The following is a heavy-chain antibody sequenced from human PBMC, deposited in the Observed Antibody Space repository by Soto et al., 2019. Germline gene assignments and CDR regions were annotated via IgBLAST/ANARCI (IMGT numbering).Heavy chain of an antibody. CDR1: GYTFTSSN. CDR2: MNPVNGNA. D-gene: IGHD6-19*01. V-gene: IGHV1-8*01. Sequence: QEQLVQSGAEAKRPGASVKVSCRASGYTFTSSNINWVRQAAGQGPEWIGWMNPVNGNAAFAREFQGRVTMTRDTSTDTAYMEVGGLSSGDTAIYYCARAVGIAVTGLDLWGPGTLVTVSS. CDR3: ARAVGIAVTGLDL. J-gene: IGHJ5*02.